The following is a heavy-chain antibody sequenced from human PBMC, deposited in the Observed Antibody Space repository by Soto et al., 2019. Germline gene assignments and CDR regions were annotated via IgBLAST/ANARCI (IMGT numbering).Heavy chain of an antibody. CDR2: VYNSGST. V-gene: IGHV4-61*01. D-gene: IGHD3-9*01. CDR3: ARVPLTTYFDL. Sequence: QVQLQESGPGLVKPSETLSLTCTVSGGSVSGGSYCWSWIQQPPEKGLECIGYVYNSGSTTYNPSLKSRVTISLDTSKNQFSLGLSSVTAADTAVYYCARVPLTTYFDLWGRGTLVTVSS. J-gene: IGHJ2*01. CDR1: GGSVSGGSYC.